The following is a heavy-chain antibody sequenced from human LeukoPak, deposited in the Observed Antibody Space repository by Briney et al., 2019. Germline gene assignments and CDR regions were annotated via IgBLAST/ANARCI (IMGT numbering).Heavy chain of an antibody. CDR3: ARDPCSSTSCYFDY. CDR1: GYTFTSYG. V-gene: IGHV1-18*01. J-gene: IGHJ4*02. Sequence: ASVKVSCKASGYTFTSYGISWVRQAPGQGLEWMGWISAYNGNTNYARKLQGRVTMTTDTSTSTAYMELRSLRSDDTAVYYCARDPCSSTSCYFDYWGQGTLVTVSS. CDR2: ISAYNGNT. D-gene: IGHD2-2*01.